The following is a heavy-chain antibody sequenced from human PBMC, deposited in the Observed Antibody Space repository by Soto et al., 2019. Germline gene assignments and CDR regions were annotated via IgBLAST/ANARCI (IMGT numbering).Heavy chain of an antibody. Sequence: EVQLVESGGGLVQPGGSLRLSCAASGFTFSDYWMSWVRQAPGKGLEWVASIKKDGSEIYYVDSVKGRCTISRDDAKNSLYLQMNSLRAEDTALYFCARDVSSRLAENYYFDFWGQGALVTVSS. J-gene: IGHJ4*02. V-gene: IGHV3-7*01. D-gene: IGHD1-7*01. CDR1: GFTFSDYW. CDR2: IKKDGSEI. CDR3: ARDVSSRLAENYYFDF.